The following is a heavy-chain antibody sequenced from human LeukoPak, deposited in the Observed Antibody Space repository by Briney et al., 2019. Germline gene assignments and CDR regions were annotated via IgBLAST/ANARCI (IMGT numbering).Heavy chain of an antibody. J-gene: IGHJ4*02. D-gene: IGHD1-26*01. Sequence: GGSLRLSCAASGFTFSSYSMNWVRQAPGKGLEWVSSISSSSSYIYYADSVKGRFTISRDNAKNSLYLQMNSLRAEDTAVYYCARDYHSGSYGGGYYFDYWGQGTLVTVSS. V-gene: IGHV3-21*01. CDR1: GFTFSSYS. CDR3: ARDYHSGSYGGGYYFDY. CDR2: ISSSSSYI.